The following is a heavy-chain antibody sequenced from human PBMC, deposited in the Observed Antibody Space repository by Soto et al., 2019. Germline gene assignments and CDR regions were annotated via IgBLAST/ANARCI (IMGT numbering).Heavy chain of an antibody. CDR1: GGSISSGGYY. CDR2: IYYSGST. V-gene: IGHV4-31*03. CDR3: ARDVNYKYYYDSSGHAFDI. Sequence: SETLSLTCTVSGGSISSGGYYWSWIRQHPGKGLEWIGYIYYSGSTYYNPSLKSRVTISVDTSKNQFSLKLSSVTAADTAVYYCARDVNYKYYYDSSGHAFDIWGQGTVVTVSS. D-gene: IGHD3-22*01. J-gene: IGHJ3*02.